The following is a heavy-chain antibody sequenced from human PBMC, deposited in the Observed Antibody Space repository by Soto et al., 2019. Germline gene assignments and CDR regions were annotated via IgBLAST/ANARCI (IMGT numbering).Heavy chain of an antibody. CDR2: ISAYNDSA. J-gene: IGHJ4*02. CDR3: GREYCTSTSCYGPDY. Sequence: ALVTVACKASCYSFTTYGIIWVRQKHGQGLEWMGWISAYNDSAKYVQKLQGRITVTTDTSTSTAYMELRSLRSDDTAVYYCGREYCTSTSCYGPDYWGQGTLVTVSS. V-gene: IGHV1-18*01. D-gene: IGHD2-2*01. CDR1: CYSFTTYG.